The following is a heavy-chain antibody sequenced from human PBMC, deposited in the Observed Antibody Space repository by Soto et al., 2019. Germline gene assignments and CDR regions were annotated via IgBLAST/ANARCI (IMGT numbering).Heavy chain of an antibody. J-gene: IGHJ4*02. CDR3: ARGGGSYYVTGLYYFDY. CDR2: IKQDGSEK. Sequence: PGGSLRLSCAASGFTFSSYWMSWVRQAPGKGLEWVANIKQDGSEKYYVDSVKGRFTISRDNAKNSLYLQMNSLRAEDTAVYYCARGGGSYYVTGLYYFDYWGQGTLVTVSS. D-gene: IGHD1-26*01. V-gene: IGHV3-7*05. CDR1: GFTFSSYW.